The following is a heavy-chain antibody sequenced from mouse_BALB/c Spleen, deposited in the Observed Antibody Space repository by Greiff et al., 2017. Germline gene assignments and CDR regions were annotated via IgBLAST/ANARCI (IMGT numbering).Heavy chain of an antibody. CDR2: ISYDGSN. CDR3: ARAVVADFDY. J-gene: IGHJ2*01. Sequence: DVKLQESGPGLVKPSQSLSLTCSVTGYSITSGYYWNWIRQFPGNKLEWMGYISYDGSNNYNPSLKNRISITRDTSKNQFFLKLNSVTTEDTATYYCARAVVADFDYWGQGTTLTVSS. V-gene: IGHV3-6*02. CDR1: GYSITSGYY. D-gene: IGHD1-1*01.